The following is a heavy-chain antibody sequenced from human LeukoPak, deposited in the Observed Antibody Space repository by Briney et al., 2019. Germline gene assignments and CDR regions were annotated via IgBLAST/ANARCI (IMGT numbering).Heavy chain of an antibody. CDR2: INPNSGGT. D-gene: IGHD3-10*01. V-gene: IGHV1-2*02. J-gene: IGHJ4*02. Sequence: ASVKVSCKASGYTFTGYYTHWVRQAPGQGLEWMGWINPNSGGTNYAQKFQGRVTMTRDTSISTAYMELSRLRSDDTAVYYCARVYGSGIGFDYWGQGTLVTVSS. CDR3: ARVYGSGIGFDY. CDR1: GYTFTGYY.